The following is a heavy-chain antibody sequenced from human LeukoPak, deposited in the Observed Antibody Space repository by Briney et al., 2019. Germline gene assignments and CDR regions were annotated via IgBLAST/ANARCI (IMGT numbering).Heavy chain of an antibody. J-gene: IGHJ4*02. CDR3: ARAPYYDFWSGRYYFDY. D-gene: IGHD3-3*01. CDR1: GGSISSGGYS. V-gene: IGHV4-30-2*01. Sequence: KPSETLSFTCAVSGGSISSGGYSWSWIRQPPGKGLEWIGYIYHSGSTYYNPSLKSRVTISVDRSKNQFSLKLSSVTAADTAVYYCARAPYYDFWSGRYYFDYWGQGTLVTVSS. CDR2: IYHSGST.